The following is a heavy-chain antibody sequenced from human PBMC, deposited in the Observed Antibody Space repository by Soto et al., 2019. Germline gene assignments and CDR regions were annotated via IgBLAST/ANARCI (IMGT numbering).Heavy chain of an antibody. J-gene: IGHJ6*03. V-gene: IGHV6-1*01. D-gene: IGHD1-26*01. CDR1: GNIVTSNGAA. CDR2: TYYRSRWYN. CDR3: AGPTSLQWYYMDV. Sequence: SQTLLLTSAISGNIVTSNGAAWNWIRQSPSRGLEWLGRTYYRSRWYNDYAVSVKSRITVNPDTSKNQFSLHLNSVTPEDMAVYYCAGPTSLQWYYMDVWDKGTTVTVSS.